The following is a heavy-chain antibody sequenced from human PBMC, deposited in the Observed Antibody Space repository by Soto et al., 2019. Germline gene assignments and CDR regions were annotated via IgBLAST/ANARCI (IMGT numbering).Heavy chain of an antibody. Sequence: ASVKVSCKASGGTFSSYAISWVRQAPGQGLEWMGGIIPIFGTANYAQKFQGRVTITADESTSTAYMELSSLRSEDTAVYYCARTQTSANYYDSSGYSLWGQGTLVTVS. CDR3: ARTQTSANYYDSSGYSL. CDR2: IIPIFGTA. J-gene: IGHJ4*02. CDR1: GGTFSSYA. V-gene: IGHV1-69*13. D-gene: IGHD3-22*01.